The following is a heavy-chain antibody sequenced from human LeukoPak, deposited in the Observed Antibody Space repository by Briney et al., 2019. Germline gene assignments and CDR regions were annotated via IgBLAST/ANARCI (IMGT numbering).Heavy chain of an antibody. CDR1: GASTDRRVSTNSYY. CDR3: ATNSSGSAIDY. J-gene: IGHJ4*02. D-gene: IGHD3-22*01. Sequence: SETLSLTCTVSGASTDRRVSTNSYYWSWIRQFPGKGLEWIGNIYNIGSVTYKPSLRSRVTMSIDMSKKQLSLRLTSVTAADTAVYFCATNSSGSAIDYWGQGILVTVSS. CDR2: IYNIGSV. V-gene: IGHV4-61*05.